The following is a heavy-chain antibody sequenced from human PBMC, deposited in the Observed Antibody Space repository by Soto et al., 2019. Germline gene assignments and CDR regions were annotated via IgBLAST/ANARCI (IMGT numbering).Heavy chain of an antibody. CDR1: GDSIRDSF. CDR3: ARGREDHVDHHFGHLFNS. V-gene: IGHV4-59*01. D-gene: IGHD3-10*01. J-gene: IGHJ4*02. Sequence: SETLSLTCTVSGDSIRDSFWSWVRQPPGKGLEWIGLVHHTGNTNYNPSLETRVTMLIDASANHFSLTLTSVTPADAAIYYCARGREDHVDHHFGHLFNSWGQGTLVTVSS. CDR2: VHHTGNT.